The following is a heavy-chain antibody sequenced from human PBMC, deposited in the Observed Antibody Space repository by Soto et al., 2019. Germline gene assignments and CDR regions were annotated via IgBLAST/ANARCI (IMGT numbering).Heavy chain of an antibody. CDR3: AKEPERLGVTPDY. D-gene: IGHD2-21*02. V-gene: IGHV3-30*18. J-gene: IGHJ4*02. Sequence: QVQLVESGGGVVQPGRSLRLSCAASGFTFSSYGMHWVRQAPGKGLEWVAVISYDGSNKYYADSVKGRFTISRDNSKNTLYLQLNSLRAEDTAVYYCAKEPERLGVTPDYWGQGTLVTVSS. CDR1: GFTFSSYG. CDR2: ISYDGSNK.